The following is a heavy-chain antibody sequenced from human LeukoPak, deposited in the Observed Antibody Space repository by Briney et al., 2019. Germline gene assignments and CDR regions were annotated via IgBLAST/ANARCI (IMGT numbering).Heavy chain of an antibody. CDR2: IYYSGST. J-gene: IGHJ4*02. D-gene: IGHD6-6*01. CDR1: GGSIGSSSYY. V-gene: IGHV4-39*07. CDR3: ARDRAARRGIFDY. Sequence: SETLSLTCTVSGGSIGSSSYYWGWIRQPPGKGLEWIGSIYYSGSTYYNPSLKSRVTISVDTSKNQFSLKLSSVTAADTAVYYCARDRAARRGIFDYWGQGTLVTVSS.